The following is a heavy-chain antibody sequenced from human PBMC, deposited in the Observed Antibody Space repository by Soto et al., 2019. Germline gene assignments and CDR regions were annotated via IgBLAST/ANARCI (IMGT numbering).Heavy chain of an antibody. CDR2: ISSSSSTI. D-gene: IGHD6-19*01. J-gene: IGHJ5*02. CDR3: ARDTPGIAVGINWFDP. V-gene: IGHV3-48*02. Sequence: GGSLRLSCAASGFTFSSYSMNWVRQAPGKGLEWVSYISSSSSTIYYADSVKGRFTISRDNAKNSLYLQMNSLRDEDTAVYYCARDTPGIAVGINWFDPWGQGTLVTVSS. CDR1: GFTFSSYS.